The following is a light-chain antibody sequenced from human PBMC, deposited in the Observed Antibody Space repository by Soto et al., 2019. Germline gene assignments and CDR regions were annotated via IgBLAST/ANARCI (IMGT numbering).Light chain of an antibody. CDR3: CSYAGTYYV. J-gene: IGLJ1*01. Sequence: QSVLGQPPAAAGSPGQSVTISCTGTNSDVGGYKYVSWYQQHPGKAPKIMIYEINKRSSGVPDRFWGSKSGNTASLTISELQAEDEAEYYCCSYAGTYYVFGTGTKVTVL. CDR1: NSDVGGYKY. CDR2: EIN. V-gene: IGLV2-8*01.